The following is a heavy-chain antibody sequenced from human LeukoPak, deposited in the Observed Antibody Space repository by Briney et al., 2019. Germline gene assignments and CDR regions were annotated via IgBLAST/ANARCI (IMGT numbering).Heavy chain of an antibody. CDR1: GFTFSIYE. J-gene: IGHJ6*03. Sequence: PGGSLRHSSTAPGFTFSIYEVNWVRQAPGKGLGWGSHISSSGSFIYYADSVKGRFIISRDNAKNSLYLQLNSLRAEDTAVYYCARTLYNTGSYYMDVWGKGTTVTVSS. CDR2: ISSSGSFI. CDR3: ARTLYNTGSYYMDV. V-gene: IGHV3-48*03. D-gene: IGHD5-24*01.